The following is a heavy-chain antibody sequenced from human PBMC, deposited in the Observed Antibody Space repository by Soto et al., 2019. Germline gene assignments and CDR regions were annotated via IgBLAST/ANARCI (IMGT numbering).Heavy chain of an antibody. J-gene: IGHJ4*02. Sequence: EVQLVESGGGLVQPGRSLRLSCAASGFTYDDYDMHWVRQAPGEGLEWVSAISWNSGRTAYADSVKGRFTISRDNAKNSLYLQMNSLRAEDTALDHCAKGLGGSYGGDSFDYWGQGTLVTVSS. CDR3: AKGLGGSYGGDSFDY. V-gene: IGHV3-9*01. CDR1: GFTYDDYD. CDR2: ISWNSGRT. D-gene: IGHD1-26*01.